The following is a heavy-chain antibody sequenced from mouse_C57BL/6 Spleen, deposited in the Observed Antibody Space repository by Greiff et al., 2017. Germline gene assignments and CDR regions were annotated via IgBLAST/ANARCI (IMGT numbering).Heavy chain of an antibody. CDR2: IHPNSGST. J-gene: IGHJ3*01. CDR1: GYTFTSYW. Sequence: QVQLQQSGAELVKPGASVKLSCKASGYTFTSYWMHWVKQRPGQGLEWIGMIHPNSGSTNYNEKFKSKATLTVDKSSSTAYMQLSSLTSEDSAVYYCARSGGDTWFAYWGQGTLVTVSA. V-gene: IGHV1-64*01. D-gene: IGHD3-2*02. CDR3: ARSGGDTWFAY.